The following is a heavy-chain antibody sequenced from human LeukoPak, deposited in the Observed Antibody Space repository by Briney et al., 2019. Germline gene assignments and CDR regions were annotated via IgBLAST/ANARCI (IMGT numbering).Heavy chain of an antibody. CDR1: GFTFSSYS. J-gene: IGHJ4*02. Sequence: GGSLRLSCAASGFTFSSYSMNWVRQAPGKGLEWVSSISSSSSYIYYADSVKGRFTISRDNAKNSLYLQMSSLRAEDTAVYYCAVSVVITFDYWGQGTLVTVSP. V-gene: IGHV3-21*01. CDR3: AVSVVITFDY. CDR2: ISSSSSYI. D-gene: IGHD3-22*01.